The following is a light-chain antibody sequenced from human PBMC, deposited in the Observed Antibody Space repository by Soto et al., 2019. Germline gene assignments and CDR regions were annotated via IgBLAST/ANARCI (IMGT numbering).Light chain of an antibody. CDR1: QSVSAY. V-gene: IGKV3-11*01. J-gene: IGKJ1*01. CDR3: QQRSNWPWT. CDR2: DAS. Sequence: EIVFIQSPVTLCLSPGERATLSCRASQSVSAYLAWFQQKAGQPPRLLIYDASDRASGVPPRFSGSGSGTDFTLTITGLEPEDSAVYYCQQRSNWPWTFGQGTKVDIK.